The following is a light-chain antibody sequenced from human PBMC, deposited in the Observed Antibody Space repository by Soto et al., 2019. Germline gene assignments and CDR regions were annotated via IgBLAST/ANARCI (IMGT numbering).Light chain of an antibody. J-gene: IGKJ4*01. CDR2: GAS. CDR1: QSVSSN. CDR3: HQYNNWPPLT. V-gene: IGKV3-15*01. Sequence: EIVMTQSPATLSVSPGERATLSCRVSQSVSSNLAWYQQKPGQAPRLLIYGASTRATGIPARFSGSGSGTEFPLTIISLQSEAFAVYYCHQYNNWPPLTFGGGTKVEIK.